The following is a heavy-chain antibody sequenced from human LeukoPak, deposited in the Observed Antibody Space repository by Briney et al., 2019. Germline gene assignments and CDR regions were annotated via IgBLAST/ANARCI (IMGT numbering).Heavy chain of an antibody. V-gene: IGHV3-30*04. D-gene: IGHD3-22*01. CDR1: GFTFSSYA. CDR3: AKRRGIVVVS. Sequence: GGSLRLSCAASGFTFSSYAMHWVRQAPGKGLEWVAVISYDGSNKYYADSVKGRFTISRDNSKNTLYLQMNSLRAEDTAVYYCAKRRGIVVVSWGQGTLVTVSS. J-gene: IGHJ5*02. CDR2: ISYDGSNK.